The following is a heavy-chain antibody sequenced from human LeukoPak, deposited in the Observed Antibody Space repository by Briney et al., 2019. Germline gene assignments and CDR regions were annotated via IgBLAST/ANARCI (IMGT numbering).Heavy chain of an antibody. CDR3: ARVSGTSYFNNGGL. Sequence: ASVKVSCKASGYTFTDYYIYWVRQAPGQGLEWMGWIFADSGGTSYAQKFQGRVTMTRDTSISTAYMELSRLRSDDTAVYYCARVSGTSYFNNGGLWGQGALVTVSS. CDR1: GYTFTDYY. D-gene: IGHD2-8*01. V-gene: IGHV1-2*02. J-gene: IGHJ4*02. CDR2: IFADSGGT.